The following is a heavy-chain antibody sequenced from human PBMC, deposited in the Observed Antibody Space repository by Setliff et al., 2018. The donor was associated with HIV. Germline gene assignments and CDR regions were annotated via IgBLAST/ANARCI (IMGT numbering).Heavy chain of an antibody. CDR2: SIPLFGTT. CDR1: GDTFNNCA. Sequence: SVKVSCKASGDTFNNCAVTWVRQAPGQGLEWMGGSIPLFGTTNYAQKFQGRVTLTTDESTSAAYMELSSLRSEDTAAYFCAREGERSGWSRLDYWGQGTLVTVSS. D-gene: IGHD6-19*01. J-gene: IGHJ4*02. CDR3: AREGERSGWSRLDY. V-gene: IGHV1-69*05.